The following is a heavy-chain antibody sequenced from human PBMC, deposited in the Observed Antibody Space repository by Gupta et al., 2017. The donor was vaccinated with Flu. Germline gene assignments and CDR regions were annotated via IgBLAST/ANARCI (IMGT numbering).Heavy chain of an antibody. J-gene: IGHJ4*02. CDR3: ARDHDFWSGYPLDY. D-gene: IGHD3-3*01. CDR1: GFPFSSYG. CDR2: ISYDGSNK. Sequence: VQLVESGGGVVQPGRSLRLSCAASGFPFSSYGMHWVRQAPGKGLEWVAVISYDGSNKYYADSVKGRFTISRDNSKNTLYLQMNSLRAEDTAVYYCARDHDFWSGYPLDYWGQGTLVTVSS. V-gene: IGHV3-30*03.